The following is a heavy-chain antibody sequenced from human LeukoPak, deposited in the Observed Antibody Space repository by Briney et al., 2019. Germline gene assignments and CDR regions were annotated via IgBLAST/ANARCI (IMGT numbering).Heavy chain of an antibody. V-gene: IGHV3-23*01. J-gene: IGHJ5*02. Sequence: GGSLRLSCAASGFTFSSHAMSWVRQAPGKGLEWVSAISGSGGSTYYADSVKGRFTISRDNSKNTLYLQMNSLRAEDTAVYYCAKDRVAARRMNWFDPWGQGTLVTVSS. CDR3: AKDRVAARRMNWFDP. CDR1: GFTFSSHA. CDR2: ISGSGGST. D-gene: IGHD6-6*01.